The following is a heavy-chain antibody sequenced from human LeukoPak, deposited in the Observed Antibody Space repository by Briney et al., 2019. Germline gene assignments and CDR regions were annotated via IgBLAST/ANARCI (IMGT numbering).Heavy chain of an antibody. D-gene: IGHD3-3*01. CDR3: ARDEGIWSGYDYAPFDY. CDR2: IIPIFGTA. Sequence: ASVNVSCKASGGTFSSYAISWVRQAPGQGLEWMGRIIPIFGTANYAQKFQGRVTITADESTSTAYMELSSLRSEDTAVYYCARDEGIWSGYDYAPFDYWGQGTLVTVSS. J-gene: IGHJ4*02. CDR1: GGTFSSYA. V-gene: IGHV1-69*13.